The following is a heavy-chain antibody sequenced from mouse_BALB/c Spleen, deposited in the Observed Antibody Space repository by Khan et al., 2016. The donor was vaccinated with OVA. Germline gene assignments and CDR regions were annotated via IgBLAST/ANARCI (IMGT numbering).Heavy chain of an antibody. CDR1: GFTFSSYA. CDR3: AREAYRYDEYYFDY. V-gene: IGHV5-6-5*01. J-gene: IGHJ2*01. Sequence: EVQLQESGGGSVKPGGSLKLSWAVSGFTFSSYAMSWVRQTPEKRLEWVASISSGGSNYYPDSVKGRFTISRDNARNILYLQMSSLRSEDMAMYYCAREAYRYDEYYFDYWGQGTTLTVSS. D-gene: IGHD2-14*01. CDR2: ISSGGSN.